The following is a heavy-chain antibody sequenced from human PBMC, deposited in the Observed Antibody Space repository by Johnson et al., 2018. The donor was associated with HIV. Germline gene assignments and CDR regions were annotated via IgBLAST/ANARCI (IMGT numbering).Heavy chain of an antibody. CDR1: GFTFNDYA. Sequence: QVQLVESGGGLVQPGGSLILSCAASGFTFNDYAMHWVRQAPGKGLEWVAVISYDGSNKYYADSVKGRFTISRDNSKNTLYLQMNSLRAEDTAVYYCASTSPPGLLAFQDAFDIWGQGTMVTVSS. CDR3: ASTSPPGLLAFQDAFDI. CDR2: ISYDGSNK. D-gene: IGHD2-15*01. V-gene: IGHV3-30*04. J-gene: IGHJ3*02.